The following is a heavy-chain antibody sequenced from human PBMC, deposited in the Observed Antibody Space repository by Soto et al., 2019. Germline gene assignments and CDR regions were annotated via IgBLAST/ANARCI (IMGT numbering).Heavy chain of an antibody. Sequence: GESLKISCRGSGYSFTSYWIGWVRQMPGKGLEWMGIIYPGDSDTRYSPSFQGQVTISADKSISTAYLQWSSLKASDTAMYYCARQFDCSSTSCYAPLGYYYMDVWGKGTTVTVSS. CDR2: IYPGDSDT. V-gene: IGHV5-51*01. CDR3: ARQFDCSSTSCYAPLGYYYMDV. CDR1: GYSFTSYW. D-gene: IGHD2-2*01. J-gene: IGHJ6*03.